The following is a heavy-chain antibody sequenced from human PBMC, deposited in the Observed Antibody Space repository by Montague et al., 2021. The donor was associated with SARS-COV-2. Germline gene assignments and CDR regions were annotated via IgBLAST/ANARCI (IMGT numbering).Heavy chain of an antibody. V-gene: IGHV4-61*02. Sequence: PLSLTCTVSGGSISSGSYYWRWIRQPAGKGLEWIGRIYTSGSTNYNPSLKSRVTISVDTSKNQFSLKLSAVTAADTAVYYCARVGVGTMVRGVIPAYYYYGMDVWGQGTTVTVSS. CDR1: GGSISSGSYY. J-gene: IGHJ6*02. CDR3: ARVGVGTMVRGVIPAYYYYGMDV. D-gene: IGHD3-10*01. CDR2: IYTSGST.